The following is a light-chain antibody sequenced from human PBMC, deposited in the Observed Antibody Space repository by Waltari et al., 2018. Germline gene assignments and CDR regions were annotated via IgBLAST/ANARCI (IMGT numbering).Light chain of an antibody. CDR2: AAS. CDR3: QQGYTTPPT. CDR1: QSISNY. V-gene: IGKV1-39*01. Sequence: DIQMTQSPSSLSASVGDRVTITCRASQSISNYVNCYQQNTGKAPGLLIYAASSLQGGVPSRFSGSGAGTDFTLTITSLQSGDFATYYCQQGYTTPPTFGQGTKVEIK. J-gene: IGKJ1*01.